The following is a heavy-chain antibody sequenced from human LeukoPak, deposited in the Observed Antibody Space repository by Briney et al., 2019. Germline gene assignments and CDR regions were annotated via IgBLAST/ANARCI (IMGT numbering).Heavy chain of an antibody. V-gene: IGHV1-46*01. Sequence: ASVKVSCKASGYTFTRYYMHWVRQAPGQGLEWMGIIDPSGGSTSYAQKFQGRVTMTRDTSTSTVYMELSSQRSEDTGVYYCAREDSRHYFDSWGQGALVTVSS. D-gene: IGHD2-15*01. CDR1: GYTFTRYY. CDR2: IDPSGGST. J-gene: IGHJ4*02. CDR3: AREDSRHYFDS.